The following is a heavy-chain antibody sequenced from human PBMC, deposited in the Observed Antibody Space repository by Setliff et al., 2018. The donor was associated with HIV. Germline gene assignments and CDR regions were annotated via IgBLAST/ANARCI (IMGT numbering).Heavy chain of an antibody. CDR3: ARDPAMSGWALAD. CDR1: GFTFKTDA. CDR2: IWYDGSNK. J-gene: IGHJ4*02. D-gene: IGHD6-19*01. Sequence: GGFLRLSCAASGFTFKTDAMHWVRQAPGKGLEWVAFIWYDGSNKEYGDSVKGRFTISRDNSKNMVYLEMNNLRGEDSAVYYCARDPAMSGWALADWGQGTQVTVSS. V-gene: IGHV3-33*01.